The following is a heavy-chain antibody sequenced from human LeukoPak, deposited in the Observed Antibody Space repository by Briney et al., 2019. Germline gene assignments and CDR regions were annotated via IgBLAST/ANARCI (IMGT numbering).Heavy chain of an antibody. CDR2: IKQDGSEK. J-gene: IGHJ4*02. CDR3: AKSLGWPYFDY. D-gene: IGHD4-23*01. Sequence: GGSLRLSCAASGFTFSSYWMSWVRQAPGKGLEWVANIKQDGSEKYYVDSVKGRFTISRDNSKNTLYLQMNSLRVEDTAVYYCAKSLGWPYFDYWGQGTLVTVSS. CDR1: GFTFSSYW. V-gene: IGHV3-7*01.